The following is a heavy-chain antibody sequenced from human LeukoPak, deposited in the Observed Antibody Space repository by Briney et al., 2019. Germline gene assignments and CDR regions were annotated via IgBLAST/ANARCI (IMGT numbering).Heavy chain of an antibody. Sequence: GGSLRLSCAASGFTFSGSHLHWVRQASGGGLEWVGRIRNKANNYATTYSASLKGRFTISRDDSTNTAYLQMNSLQTADSAVYYCFAVLSPNYYVYWGQGTLVTVSS. D-gene: IGHD3-10*02. CDR1: GFTFSGSH. J-gene: IGHJ4*02. CDR3: FAVLSPNYYVY. CDR2: IRNKANNYAT. V-gene: IGHV3-73*01.